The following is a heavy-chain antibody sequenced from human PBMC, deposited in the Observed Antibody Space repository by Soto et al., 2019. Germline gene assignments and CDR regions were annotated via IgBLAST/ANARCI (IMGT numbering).Heavy chain of an antibody. D-gene: IGHD6-19*01. CDR1: GGSISGYY. CDR2: IFYSGST. V-gene: IGHV4-59*01. CDR3: ARVGSSGWSPDY. J-gene: IGHJ4*02. Sequence: PSETLSLTCTVSGGSISGYYWSWIRQPPGKVLEWIGYIFYSGSTNYNPSLRSRVSISVDTSKNQFSLKLSSVTTADTAMYYCARVGSSGWSPDYWGQGTLVTVSS.